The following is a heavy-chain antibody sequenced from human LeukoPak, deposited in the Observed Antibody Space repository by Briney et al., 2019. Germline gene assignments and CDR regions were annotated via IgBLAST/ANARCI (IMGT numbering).Heavy chain of an antibody. J-gene: IGHJ4*02. V-gene: IGHV3-30*18. CDR1: GFTFTGYG. D-gene: IGHD4-17*01. CDR3: AKDAGHGDYGDPYYFDY. Sequence: QPGRSQRLSCAASGFTFTGYGMHWVRQAPGKGLEWVAVISYDGNNKYYADSVKGRFTISRDNSKNTLYLQMNSLRAGDTAVYYCAKDAGHGDYGDPYYFDYWGQGTLVTVSS. CDR2: ISYDGNNK.